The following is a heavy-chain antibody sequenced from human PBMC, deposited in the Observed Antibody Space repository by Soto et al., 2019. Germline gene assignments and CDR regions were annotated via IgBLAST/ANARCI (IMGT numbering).Heavy chain of an antibody. D-gene: IGHD3-22*01. J-gene: IGHJ3*02. CDR1: GYIFTSYW. V-gene: IGHV5-10-1*01. CDR3: ATLDSSGYYYVSDAFDI. Sequence: VESLKISCRGSGYIFTSYWISCFLQMPVEVLEWMGRIDPSDSYTNYSPSFQGHVTISADKSISTAYLQWSSLKASDTAMYYCATLDSSGYYYVSDAFDIWGQGTMVTVSS. CDR2: IDPSDSYT.